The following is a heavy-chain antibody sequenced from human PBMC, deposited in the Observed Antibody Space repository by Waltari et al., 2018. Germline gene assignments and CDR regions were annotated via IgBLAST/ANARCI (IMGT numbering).Heavy chain of an antibody. D-gene: IGHD2-15*01. CDR3: ARGNVVVVAANDY. J-gene: IGHJ4*02. CDR1: GFTFSSYS. V-gene: IGHV3-48*01. CDR2: ISSSSSTI. Sequence: EVQLVESGGGLVQTGGSLRLSCAASGFTFSSYSMNWVRKAPGKGLEWVSYISSSSSTIYYADSVKGRFTISRDNAKNSLYLQMNSLRAEDTAVYYCARGNVVVVAANDYWGQGTLVTVSS.